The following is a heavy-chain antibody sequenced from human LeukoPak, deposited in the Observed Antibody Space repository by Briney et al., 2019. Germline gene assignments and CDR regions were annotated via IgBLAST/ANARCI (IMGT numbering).Heavy chain of an antibody. J-gene: IGHJ4*02. Sequence: GGSLRLSCAASGFTFRNYGMHWVRQAPGKGLEGVAFIRYDGSNKYYADSVKGRFTISRDNSKNTLYLQMNSLRAEDTAVYYCVKSAKGYYDSTAYYEGWGQGTLVTVSS. V-gene: IGHV3-30*02. CDR3: VKSAKGYYDSTAYYEG. CDR2: IRYDGSNK. CDR1: GFTFRNYG. D-gene: IGHD3-22*01.